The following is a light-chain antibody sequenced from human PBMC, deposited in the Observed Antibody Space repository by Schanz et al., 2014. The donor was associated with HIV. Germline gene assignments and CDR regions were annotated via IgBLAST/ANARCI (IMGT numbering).Light chain of an antibody. CDR3: QSCDISLSGVV. Sequence: QSVLTQPPSASGTPGQRVTISCSGGDSNLGGNTVNWYQQLPGTAPKLLIYNNNQRPSGVPDRFSGSKSGTSASLAITGLQSEDEADYYCQSCDISLSGVVFGGGTKLTVL. CDR2: NNN. V-gene: IGLV1-44*01. J-gene: IGLJ2*01. CDR1: DSNLGGNT.